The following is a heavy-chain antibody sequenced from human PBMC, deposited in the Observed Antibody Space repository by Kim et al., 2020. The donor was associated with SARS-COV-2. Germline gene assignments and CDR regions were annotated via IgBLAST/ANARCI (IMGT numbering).Heavy chain of an antibody. D-gene: IGHD5-12*01. CDR2: INHSGST. CDR3: ARAPLGLRFPYYYYDYGMDV. V-gene: IGHV4-34*01. J-gene: IGHJ6*02. CDR1: GGSFSGYY. Sequence: SETLSLTCAVYGGSFSGYYWSWIRQPPGKGLEWIGEINHSGSTNYNPSLKSRVTISVDTSKNQFSLKLSSVTAADTAVYYCARAPLGLRFPYYYYDYGMDVWGQGTTVTVSS.